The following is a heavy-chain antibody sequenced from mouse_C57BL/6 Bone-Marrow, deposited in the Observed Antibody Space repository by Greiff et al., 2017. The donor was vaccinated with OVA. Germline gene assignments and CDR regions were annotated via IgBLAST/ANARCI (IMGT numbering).Heavy chain of an antibody. V-gene: IGHV1-15*01. CDR3: TRKGDDGDCDY. CDR1: GYTFTDYE. J-gene: IGHJ2*01. Sequence: VQLQQSGAELVRPGASVTLSCKASGYTFTDYEMHWVKQTPVHGLEWIGAIDPETGGTAYNQKFKGKAILTADKSSSTAYMELRSLTSEDSAVYYCTRKGDDGDCDYWGQGTTLTVSS. CDR2: IDPETGGT. D-gene: IGHD2-12*01.